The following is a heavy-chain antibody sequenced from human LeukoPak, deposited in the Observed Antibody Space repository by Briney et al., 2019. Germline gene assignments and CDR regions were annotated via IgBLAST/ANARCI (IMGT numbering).Heavy chain of an antibody. V-gene: IGHV4-34*01. Sequence: SETLSLTCAVYGGSFSGYYWSWIRQPPGKGLEWIGEINHSGSTNYNPSLKSRVTISVDTSKNQFSLKLSFVTAADTAVYYCARGPLPVTTSPNWFDPWGQGTLVTVSS. J-gene: IGHJ5*02. CDR1: GGSFSGYY. CDR2: INHSGST. CDR3: ARGPLPVTTSPNWFDP. D-gene: IGHD1-14*01.